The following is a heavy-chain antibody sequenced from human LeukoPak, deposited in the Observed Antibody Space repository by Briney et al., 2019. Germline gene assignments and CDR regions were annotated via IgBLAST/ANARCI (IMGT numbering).Heavy chain of an antibody. CDR3: ASEYSSGWSHYFDY. CDR2: ISSTGNYK. J-gene: IGHJ4*02. CDR1: GFTFRSFS. D-gene: IGHD6-19*01. Sequence: GGSLRLSCAASGFTFRSFSMNWVCQAPGKGLEWVSSISSTGNYKNCADSVKGRFTISRDNGKNSLYLQMDNLRAEDTAMYYCASEYSSGWSHYFDYWGQGTLVTVSS. V-gene: IGHV3-21*01.